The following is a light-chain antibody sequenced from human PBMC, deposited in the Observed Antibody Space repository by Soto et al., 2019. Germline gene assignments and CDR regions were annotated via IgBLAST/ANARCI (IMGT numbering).Light chain of an antibody. CDR1: ESIRGY. Sequence: DLQMTQSTSSVSASVGDSVTITCRASESIRGYLAWYQQKPGKVPSLLISTADTLQSGVPPRFSGSGYGTEFTLTISSLQPEDFGNYYCQQCSTFPLAFCGGTRVEVK. CDR2: TAD. CDR3: QQCSTFPLA. V-gene: IGKV1-12*01. J-gene: IGKJ4*01.